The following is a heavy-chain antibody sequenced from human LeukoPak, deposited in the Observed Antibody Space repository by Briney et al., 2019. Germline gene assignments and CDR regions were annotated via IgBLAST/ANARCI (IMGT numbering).Heavy chain of an antibody. CDR1: GYSFTSYR. D-gene: IGHD2-8*01. J-gene: IGHJ6*03. CDR2: IYPGDSDT. Sequence: GESLKISCKGSGYSFTSYRIGWVRQMPGKGLEWMGIIYPGDSDTRYSPSFQGQVTFSADKSISTAYLQWSSLKASDTAMYYCARSVLMVYAISDYYYMDVWGKGTTVTVSS. CDR3: ARSVLMVYAISDYYYMDV. V-gene: IGHV5-51*01.